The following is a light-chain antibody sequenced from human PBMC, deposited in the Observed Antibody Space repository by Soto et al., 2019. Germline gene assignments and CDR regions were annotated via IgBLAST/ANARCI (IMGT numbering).Light chain of an antibody. CDR1: QSVNSW. J-gene: IGKJ4*01. Sequence: DIQMTQSPSTLSASVGDRVTITCRASQSVNSWLAWYQQKPGKAPKLLLYKASSLESEVPSRFSGSGSGTEFTLTISSLQPDDFGTYYCQQYDTSPLTFGGGTKVDIK. CDR2: KAS. CDR3: QQYDTSPLT. V-gene: IGKV1-5*03.